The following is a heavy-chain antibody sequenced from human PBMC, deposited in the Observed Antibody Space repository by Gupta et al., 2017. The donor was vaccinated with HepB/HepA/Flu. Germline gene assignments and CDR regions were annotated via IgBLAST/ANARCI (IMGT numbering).Heavy chain of an antibody. CDR1: GYTFTSYY. J-gene: IGHJ4*02. V-gene: IGHV1-46*01. CDR2: INPSGGRT. D-gene: IGHD5-18*01. Sequence: QVQLVQSGAELNNPGASVKVSCTASGYTFTSYYMHWVRQAPGQGLEWMGIINPSGGRTSYEQKGQGRVTMTRETSTSTVYMELRRMRYEETAVYYCARGRGDSYGWYFDYWGQGTLVTVSS. CDR3: ARGRGDSYGWYFDY.